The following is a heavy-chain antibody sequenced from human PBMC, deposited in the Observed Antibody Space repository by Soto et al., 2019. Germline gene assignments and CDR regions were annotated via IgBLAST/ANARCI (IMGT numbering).Heavy chain of an antibody. Sequence: LRLSCAASGFTFSSYAMSWVRQAPGKGLEWVSAMSGSGGSTYYADSVKGRFTISRDNSKNTLYLQMNSLRAEDTAVYYCAKDLTSQSRYCSGGCCYSWLTVTTDAFDISGQGTMVTVS. CDR3: AKDLTSQSRYCSGGCCYSWLTVTTDAFDI. J-gene: IGHJ3*02. CDR1: GFTFSSYA. D-gene: IGHD2-15*01. CDR2: MSGSGGST. V-gene: IGHV3-23*01.